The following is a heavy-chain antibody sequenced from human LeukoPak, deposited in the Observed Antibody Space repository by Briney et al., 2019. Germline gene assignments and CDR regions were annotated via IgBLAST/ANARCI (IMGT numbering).Heavy chain of an antibody. Sequence: SETLSLTCTVSGASISSDGYFWSWIRQPPGKGLEWIGYIFHSGLTYYRPSLKSRVTISVDTSKNQFSLKLSSVTAADTAVYYCARSPGYSYGYYYYGMDVWGQGTTVTVSS. CDR1: GASISSDGYF. D-gene: IGHD5-18*01. CDR3: ARSPGYSYGYYYYGMDV. J-gene: IGHJ6*02. CDR2: IFHSGLT. V-gene: IGHV4-30-2*02.